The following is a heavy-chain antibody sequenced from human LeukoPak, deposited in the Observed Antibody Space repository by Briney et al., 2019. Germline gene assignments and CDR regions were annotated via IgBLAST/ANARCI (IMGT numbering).Heavy chain of an antibody. Sequence: GASVKVSCKASGYTFTGYYMHWVRQAPGQGLEWMGWINPNSGDTNYAQKFQGRVTMTRDTSISTAYMELSRLRSDDTAVYYCAVKLLWFGESSAGSWFDPWGQGTLVTVSS. D-gene: IGHD3-10*01. CDR3: AVKLLWFGESSAGSWFDP. V-gene: IGHV1-2*02. CDR2: INPNSGDT. J-gene: IGHJ5*02. CDR1: GYTFTGYY.